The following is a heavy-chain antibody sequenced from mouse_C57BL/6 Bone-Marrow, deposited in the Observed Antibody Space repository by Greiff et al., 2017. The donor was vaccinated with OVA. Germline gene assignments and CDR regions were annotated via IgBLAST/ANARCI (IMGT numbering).Heavy chain of an antibody. V-gene: IGHV1-5*01. J-gene: IGHJ2*01. D-gene: IGHD1-1*01. CDR2: IYPGNSDT. Sequence: VQLQQSGTVLARPGASVKMSCKTSGYTFTSYWMHWVKQRPGPGLEWIGAIYPGNSDTSYNQKFKGKAKLTAVTSASTAYMELSSLTNEDSAVYYCTRHFITTVVAFDYWGQGTTLTVSS. CDR3: TRHFITTVVAFDY. CDR1: GYTFTSYW.